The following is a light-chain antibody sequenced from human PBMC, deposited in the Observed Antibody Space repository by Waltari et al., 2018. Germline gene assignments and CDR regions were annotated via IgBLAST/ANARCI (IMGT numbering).Light chain of an antibody. J-gene: IGKJ1*01. CDR3: MQGSHRPRT. CDR1: QSLLYSDGNTY. CDR2: KVS. Sequence: DVVMTQSPLSLPVTLGQPASIPCRSSQSLLYSDGNTYLSWFHQRPGQSPRRLIYKVSNRDSVVPDRFSGSGSGTDFTLKISRVEAEDVGVYYCMQGSHRPRTFGQGTKVEIK. V-gene: IGKV2-30*01.